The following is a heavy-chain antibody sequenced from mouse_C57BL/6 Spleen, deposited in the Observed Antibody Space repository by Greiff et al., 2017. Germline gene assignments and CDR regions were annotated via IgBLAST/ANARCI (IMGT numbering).Heavy chain of an antibody. CDR2: IHPADSDT. V-gene: IGHV1-74*01. D-gene: IGHD1-1*01. J-gene: IGHJ1*03. CDR3: AMDYGSSYEYFDV. CDR1: GYTFTSYW. Sequence: QVPLQQPGAELVKPGASVKVSCKASGYTFTSYWMHWVKQRPGEGLEWIGRIHPADSDTHYQQKFKGRAKLTVDKSSSTAYMQLSGLTSEDSAVYYWAMDYGSSYEYFDVWGTGTTGTVAT.